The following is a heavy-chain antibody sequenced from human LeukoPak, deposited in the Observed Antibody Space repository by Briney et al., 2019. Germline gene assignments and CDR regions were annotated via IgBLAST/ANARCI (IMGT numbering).Heavy chain of an antibody. J-gene: IGHJ4*02. CDR3: AKGYRTGRWLPLDY. D-gene: IGHD5-24*01. CDR1: GFPFSTSY. Sequence: SGGSLRLSCAASGFPFSTSYMNWVRQAPGKGLEWVSYISSTSGTIYYADSVKGRFTISRDNAKNSLYLQMNSLRAEDTALYYCAKGYRTGRWLPLDYWGQGTLVTVSS. V-gene: IGHV3-48*01. CDR2: ISSTSGTI.